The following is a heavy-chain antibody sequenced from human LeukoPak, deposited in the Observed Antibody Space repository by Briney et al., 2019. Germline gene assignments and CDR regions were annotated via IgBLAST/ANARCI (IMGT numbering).Heavy chain of an antibody. J-gene: IGHJ5*02. D-gene: IGHD3-10*01. CDR3: ARDHYGLTSYPNP. CDR2: IFTNGNT. V-gene: IGHV3-66*01. Sequence: PGGSLRISRSASGFSVSTNYMSWGRQGPGEGLGLGSVIFTNGNTKYADSVKGRFTISRDNSKNMLYLQMNSLRAEDTAVYYCARDHYGLTSYPNPWGQGTLVTVSS. CDR1: GFSVSTNY.